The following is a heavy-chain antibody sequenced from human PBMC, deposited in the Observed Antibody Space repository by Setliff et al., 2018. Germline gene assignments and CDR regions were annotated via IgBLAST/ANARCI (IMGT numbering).Heavy chain of an antibody. CDR1: NGSLDRSGYY. CDR3: AKDRYSFGSQMYWNSFSL. J-gene: IGHJ3*01. CDR2: VYHRGGT. Sequence: SETLSLTCTVSNGSLDRSGYYWGWIRQPPGKWLEWIASVYHRGGTYYNPSLKSRVTISVDMSRNQFSLQLKSVTAADTAVYYCAKDRYSFGSQMYWNSFSLWGPGTMVTVSS. V-gene: IGHV4-39*02. D-gene: IGHD1-1*01.